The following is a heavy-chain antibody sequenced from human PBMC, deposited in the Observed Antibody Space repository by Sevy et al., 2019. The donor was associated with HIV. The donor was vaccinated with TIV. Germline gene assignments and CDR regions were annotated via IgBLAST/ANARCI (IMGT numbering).Heavy chain of an antibody. D-gene: IGHD3-16*02. CDR1: GGSFSGYY. V-gene: IGHV4-34*01. CDR2: INHSGST. J-gene: IGHJ6*02. Sequence: SETLSLTCAVYGGSFSGYYWSWIRQPPGKGLEWIGEINHSGSTNYNPSPESRVTISVDTSKNQFSLKLSSVTAADTPVYYCARGNFCGSHRPSRGYYYYGMDVWGQGTTVTVSS. CDR3: ARGNFCGSHRPSRGYYYYGMDV.